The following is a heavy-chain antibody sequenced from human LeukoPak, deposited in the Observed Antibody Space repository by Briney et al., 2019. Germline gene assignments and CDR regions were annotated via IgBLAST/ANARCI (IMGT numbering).Heavy chain of an antibody. CDR3: AKLPSSGWYGGGNWFDP. V-gene: IGHV3-30*18. Sequence: GTSLRLSCAASGFTFTNYGMHWVRQAPGKGLEWVALITYDGYYKYYSDSVKGRFTISSDTSKNTLYLQMNSLRANDTAVYSCAKLPSSGWYGGGNWFDPWGQGTLVTVSS. CDR2: ITYDGYYK. J-gene: IGHJ5*02. CDR1: GFTFTNYG. D-gene: IGHD6-19*01.